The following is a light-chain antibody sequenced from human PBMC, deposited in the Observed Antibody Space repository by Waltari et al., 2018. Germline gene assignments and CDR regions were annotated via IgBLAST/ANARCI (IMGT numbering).Light chain of an antibody. CDR1: QSVLYSSNNKNH. J-gene: IGKJ1*01. V-gene: IGKV4-1*01. CDR3: QQYYTTPQA. CDR2: WAT. Sequence: DIVMTQSPDSLAVSLGERATINCKSSQSVLYSSNNKNHLAWYQQKPGQPPKLLIYWATTRESGVPDRFSCSGSGQDFTLTISSLQAEDVAIYYCQQYYTTPQAFGQGTKVEIK.